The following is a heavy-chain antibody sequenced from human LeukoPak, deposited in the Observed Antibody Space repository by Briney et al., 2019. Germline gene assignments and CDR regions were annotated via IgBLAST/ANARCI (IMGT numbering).Heavy chain of an antibody. CDR1: GGSISSGGYY. CDR3: ARDRRYSYYMDV. Sequence: SETLSLTCTVSGGSISSGGYYWSWIRQPPGKGLEWIGYIYHSGSTYYNPSLKSRVTISVDRSKNQFSLKLSSVTAADTAIYYCARDRRYSYYMDVWGKGTTVTVS. J-gene: IGHJ6*03. CDR2: IYHSGST. V-gene: IGHV4-30-2*01.